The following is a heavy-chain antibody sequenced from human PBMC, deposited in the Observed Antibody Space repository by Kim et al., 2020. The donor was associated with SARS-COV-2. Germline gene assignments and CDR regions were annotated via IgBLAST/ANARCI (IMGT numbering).Heavy chain of an antibody. V-gene: IGHV1-2*02. J-gene: IGHJ5*02. CDR3: ARDLGTNWGEDWFDP. D-gene: IGHD7-27*01. Sequence: AQKFQGRVTMTRDTSISTAYMELSRLRSDDTAVYYCARDLGTNWGEDWFDPWGQGTLVTVSS.